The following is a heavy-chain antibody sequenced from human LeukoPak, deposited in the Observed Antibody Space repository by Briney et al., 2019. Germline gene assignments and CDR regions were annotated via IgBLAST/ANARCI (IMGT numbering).Heavy chain of an antibody. CDR3: TRRANGRRYNWFDT. J-gene: IGHJ5*02. D-gene: IGHD2-8*01. V-gene: IGHV1-8*01. CDR1: GYTFTSYD. CDR2: MNPHSDNT. Sequence: ASVTVSSTASGYTFTSYDINWVRQAPGQELEWMGWMNPHSDNTAYAQKFQGRVTMTKNTSISTAYMELSSLRSDDTAVYYCTRRANGRRYNWFDTWGQGTLVTVSS.